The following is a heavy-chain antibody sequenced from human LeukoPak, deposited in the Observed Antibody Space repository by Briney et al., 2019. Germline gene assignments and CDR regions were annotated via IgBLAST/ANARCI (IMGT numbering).Heavy chain of an antibody. CDR3: ARYSSGWPKNQSFDY. D-gene: IGHD6-19*01. J-gene: IGHJ4*02. Sequence: PSETLSLTCTVSGGSISSYYWSWIRQPAGKGLEWIGRIYTSGSTNYNPSLKSRVTMSVDTSKNQFSLKLSSVTAADTAVYYCARYSSGWPKNQSFDYWGQGTLVTVSS. CDR1: GGSISSYY. V-gene: IGHV4-4*07. CDR2: IYTSGST.